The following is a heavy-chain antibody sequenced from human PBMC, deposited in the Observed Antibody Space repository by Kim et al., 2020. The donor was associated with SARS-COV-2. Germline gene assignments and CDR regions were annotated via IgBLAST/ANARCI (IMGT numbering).Heavy chain of an antibody. J-gene: IGHJ3*01. CDR3: ARGSSGSYPRAFDV. D-gene: IGHD1-26*01. Sequence: AGSVKGRYTISRDNAKNTLYLQKNSLRAEDTAVYYCARGSSGSYPRAFDVWGQGTMVTVSS. V-gene: IGHV3-74*01.